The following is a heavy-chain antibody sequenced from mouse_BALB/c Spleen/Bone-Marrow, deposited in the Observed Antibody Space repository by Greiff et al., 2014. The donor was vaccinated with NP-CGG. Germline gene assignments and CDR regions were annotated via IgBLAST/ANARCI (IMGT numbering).Heavy chain of an antibody. J-gene: IGHJ3*01. D-gene: IGHD1-1*01. V-gene: IGHV14-3*02. CDR2: IDPANGNT. Sequence: EVQLQQSGAELVKPGASVKLSCTASGFNIKDTYMHWVKQRPEQGLEWIGRIDPANGNTKYDPKFQGKATITADTSSNTAYLQLSSLTSEDTAVYYCASYYYGSNSFAYWGQGTRVTVSA. CDR1: GFNIKDTY. CDR3: ASYYYGSNSFAY.